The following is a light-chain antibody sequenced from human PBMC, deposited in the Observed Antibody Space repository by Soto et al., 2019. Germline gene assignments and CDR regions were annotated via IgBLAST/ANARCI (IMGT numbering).Light chain of an antibody. CDR3: AAWDDSLNGPGV. CDR2: SNN. CDR1: SSNIGTNY. Sequence: QSVLTQPPSASGTPGQRVTISCSGSSSNIGTNYVYWYQQLPGTAPKLLIYSNNQRSSGVPDRFSGSKSGTSASLAISGLRSEDEADYFCAAWDDSLNGPGVFGGGTKVTVL. J-gene: IGLJ3*02. V-gene: IGLV1-47*01.